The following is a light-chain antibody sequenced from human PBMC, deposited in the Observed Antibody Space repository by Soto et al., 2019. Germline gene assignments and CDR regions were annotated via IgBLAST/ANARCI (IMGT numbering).Light chain of an antibody. V-gene: IGLV1-47*01. Sequence: QSVLTQPPSASGTPGQRVTISCSGSSSNIGSNYVYWYQQLPGTAPKLLIYRNNQRPSGVPDRFSGSKSGTSASLAISGLRSEGEADYYCAAWDDSLSSPVFGGGTQLTVL. CDR2: RNN. J-gene: IGLJ7*01. CDR1: SSNIGSNY. CDR3: AAWDDSLSSPV.